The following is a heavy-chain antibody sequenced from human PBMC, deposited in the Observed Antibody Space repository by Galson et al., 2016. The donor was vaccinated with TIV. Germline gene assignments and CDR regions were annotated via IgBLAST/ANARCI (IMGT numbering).Heavy chain of an antibody. D-gene: IGHD3-16*01. V-gene: IGHV1-3*01. J-gene: IGHJ3*02. Sequence: SVKVSCKASGYTFTSHTMHWVRQAPGQRLEWMGWINVGNGNTKYVQKFKGRVTITSDTSARIAYMELSTLTSEETAMYYCARDRLGAKRAFDIWGQGTLVTVSS. CDR2: INVGNGNT. CDR1: GYTFTSHT. CDR3: ARDRLGAKRAFDI.